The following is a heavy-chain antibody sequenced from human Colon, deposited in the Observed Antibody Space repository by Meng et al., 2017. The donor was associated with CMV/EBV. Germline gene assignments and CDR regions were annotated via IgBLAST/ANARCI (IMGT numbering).Heavy chain of an antibody. CDR2: IYWNDDN. V-gene: IGHV2-5*01. J-gene: IGHJ4*02. D-gene: IGHD6-19*01. CDR1: GFSLRDFAVG. CDR3: AHTAGWLSDY. Sequence: SSFSGFSLRDFAVGVGWIRPAPGKAPEWLALIYWNDDNHYSPSVSGRLSVTKNTSKNQVVLTLTDMDPVDTGTYYYAHTAGWLSDYWGQGTLVTVSS.